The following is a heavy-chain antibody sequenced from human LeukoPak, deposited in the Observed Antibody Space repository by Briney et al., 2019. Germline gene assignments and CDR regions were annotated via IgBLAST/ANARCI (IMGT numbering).Heavy chain of an antibody. V-gene: IGHV1-18*01. CDR2: ISTDKGDT. Sequence: ASVKVSCKASGVTLTSYGVSWVRQAPGQGLEWMGWISTDKGDTNYAQKLQGRVTMTTDTSTSTAYMELRSLRSDDTAVYYCARVGASGYYYYGLDVWGQGTTVTVSS. J-gene: IGHJ6*02. D-gene: IGHD3-3*01. CDR1: GVTLTSYG. CDR3: ARVGASGYYYYGLDV.